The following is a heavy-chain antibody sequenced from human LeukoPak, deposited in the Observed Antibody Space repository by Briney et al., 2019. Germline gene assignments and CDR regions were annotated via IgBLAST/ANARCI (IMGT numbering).Heavy chain of an antibody. J-gene: IGHJ4*02. CDR3: ARVVCSGGSCYHGYFDY. CDR2: INPNSGGT. CDR1: GYTFTGYY. D-gene: IGHD2-15*01. V-gene: IGHV1-2*02. Sequence: GASVKLSCKASGYTFTGYYMHLVRQAPGQGHEWMGWINPNSGGTNYAQKLQGRVTMTTDTSTSTAYMELRSLRSDDTAVYYCARVVCSGGSCYHGYFDYWGQGTLVTVSS.